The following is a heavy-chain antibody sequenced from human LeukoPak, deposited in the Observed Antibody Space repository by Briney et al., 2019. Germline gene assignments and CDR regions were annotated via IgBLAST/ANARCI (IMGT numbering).Heavy chain of an antibody. D-gene: IGHD1-26*01. CDR2: IYPDDSDT. V-gene: IGHV5-51*01. J-gene: IGHJ3*02. CDR3: ARSVTYIAGDTNDGFDI. CDR1: GYKFLSHW. Sequence: GESLRISCQASGYKFLSHWIGWVRQMPGKGLEWMGIIYPDDSDTRYSPSFQGQVTISADKSINTAYLQWSSLKASDTAMYYCARSVTYIAGDTNDGFDIWGQGTKVAVSS.